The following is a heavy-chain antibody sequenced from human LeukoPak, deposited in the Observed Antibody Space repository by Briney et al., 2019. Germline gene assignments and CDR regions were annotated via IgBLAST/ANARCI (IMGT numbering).Heavy chain of an antibody. Sequence: GGSLRLSCAASVFTFSSYTMSWVRQAPWKGLEWVSSMTTSDGNTYYADSVKGRFTVSRDNSKNTLFLQMNSLRAEDTAVYYCAKDGGLWVSAHWGDSWGRGTLVTVSS. V-gene: IGHV3-23*01. J-gene: IGHJ4*02. CDR2: MTTSDGNT. CDR1: VFTFSSYT. D-gene: IGHD7-27*01. CDR3: AKDGGLWVSAHWGDS.